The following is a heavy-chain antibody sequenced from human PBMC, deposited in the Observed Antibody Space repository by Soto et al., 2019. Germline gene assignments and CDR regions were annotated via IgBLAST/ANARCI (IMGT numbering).Heavy chain of an antibody. CDR2: IYYSGST. CDR1: GGSIRGYY. Sequence: SETLSLTCTVSGGSIRGYYWTWIRQPPGKGLEWIGHIYYSGSTNYNPSLKSRVTLSVDTSKNQFSLRLSSVTAADTAVYYCARDYYGSGSPPLGYWGQGTLVTVSS. J-gene: IGHJ4*02. D-gene: IGHD3-10*01. V-gene: IGHV4-59*01. CDR3: ARDYYGSGSPPLGY.